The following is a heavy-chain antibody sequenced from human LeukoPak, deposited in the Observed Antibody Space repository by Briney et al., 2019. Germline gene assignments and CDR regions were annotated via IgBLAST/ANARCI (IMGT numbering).Heavy chain of an antibody. J-gene: IGHJ6*03. D-gene: IGHD6-19*01. CDR2: IYHSGST. Sequence: SETLSLTCTVSDYSISSGYYWGWIRQPPGKGLEWIGSIYHSGSTYYNPSLKSRVTISVDTSKNQFSLKLSSVTAADTAVYYCAREVGEQWLALGYYYYYMDVWGKGTTVTVSS. V-gene: IGHV4-38-2*02. CDR3: AREVGEQWLALGYYYYYMDV. CDR1: DYSISSGYY.